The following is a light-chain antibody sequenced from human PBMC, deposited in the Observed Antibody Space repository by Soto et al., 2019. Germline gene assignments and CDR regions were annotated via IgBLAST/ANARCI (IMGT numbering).Light chain of an antibody. Sequence: DIKLTQSPSFLSASVGDRVTITCRASQGISSYLAWYQQRPGKAPKLLMYGASTLQSGVPSRFSGSASGTTFTLTINNLQPEDFATYDCQQLNNFPRTFGQGTKVE. V-gene: IGKV1-9*01. J-gene: IGKJ1*01. CDR3: QQLNNFPRT. CDR1: QGISSY. CDR2: GAS.